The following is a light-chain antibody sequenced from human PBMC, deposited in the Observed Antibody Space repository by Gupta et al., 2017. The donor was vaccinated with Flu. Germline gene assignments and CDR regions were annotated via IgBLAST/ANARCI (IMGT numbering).Light chain of an antibody. J-gene: IGKJ1*01. Sequence: DSQMTQSPSSLSASVGDRVTITCRASQSISSYLHWYQQKPGKAPKLLFYAASSLQSGVPSRFSGSASGTDFTIAISSLHPEDFATYARQPTLAFGQGTEVEIK. V-gene: IGKV1-39*01. CDR1: QSISSY. CDR3: QPTLA. CDR2: AAS.